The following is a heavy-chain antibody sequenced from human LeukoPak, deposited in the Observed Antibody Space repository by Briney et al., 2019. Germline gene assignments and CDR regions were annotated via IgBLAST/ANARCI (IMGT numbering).Heavy chain of an antibody. D-gene: IGHD3-22*01. CDR1: GYTLTELS. J-gene: IGHJ4*02. Sequence: ASVKVSCKVSGYTLTELSMHWVRQAPGKGLEWMGGFDPEDGETIYAQKFQGRVTMTEDTSTDTAYMELSSLRSEDTAVYYCATGPEVVVITDSYYFDYWGQGTLVTVSS. CDR3: ATGPEVVVITDSYYFDY. V-gene: IGHV1-24*01. CDR2: FDPEDGET.